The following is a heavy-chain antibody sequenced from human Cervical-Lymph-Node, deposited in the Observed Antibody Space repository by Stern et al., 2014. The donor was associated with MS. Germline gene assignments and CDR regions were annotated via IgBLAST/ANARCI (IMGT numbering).Heavy chain of an antibody. J-gene: IGHJ4*02. CDR3: ASAYRSSHYYFDY. Sequence: VQLVESGGGVVQPGRSLRLSCAASGFSFSRYAMHWVRQAPGQGLELVALIGYDGSNPYYADSVTGRFTISRDNFKNTLYLQMNSLRAEDTAVYYCASAYRSSHYYFDYWGQGTLVTVSS. CDR1: GFSFSRYA. CDR2: IGYDGSNP. V-gene: IGHV3-33*01. D-gene: IGHD6-13*01.